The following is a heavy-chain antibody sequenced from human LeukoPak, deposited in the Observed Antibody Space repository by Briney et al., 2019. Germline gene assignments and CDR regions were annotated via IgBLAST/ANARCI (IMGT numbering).Heavy chain of an antibody. Sequence: PSETLSLTCAVSGYSISSGYYWGWIRQPPGKGLEWIGSIYHSGSTYYNPSLKSRVTISVDTSKNQFSLKLSSVTAADTAVYYCARLRAGYPFDYWGQGTLVTVSS. CDR1: GYSISSGYY. V-gene: IGHV4-38-2*01. CDR3: ARLRAGYPFDY. CDR2: IYHSGST. D-gene: IGHD3-9*01. J-gene: IGHJ4*02.